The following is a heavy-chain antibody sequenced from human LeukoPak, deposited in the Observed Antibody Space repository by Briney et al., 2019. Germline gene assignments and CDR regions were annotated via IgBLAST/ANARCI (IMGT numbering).Heavy chain of an antibody. Sequence: SVKDSCKASGGTFSSYAISWVRQAPGQGLEWMGGIIPIFGTANYAQKFQGRVTITTDESTSTAYMELSSLRSEDTAVYYCASNSRRYNWTHVGAFDIWGQGTMVTVSS. CDR1: GGTFSSYA. D-gene: IGHD1-20*01. V-gene: IGHV1-69*05. CDR3: ASNSRRYNWTHVGAFDI. CDR2: IIPIFGTA. J-gene: IGHJ3*02.